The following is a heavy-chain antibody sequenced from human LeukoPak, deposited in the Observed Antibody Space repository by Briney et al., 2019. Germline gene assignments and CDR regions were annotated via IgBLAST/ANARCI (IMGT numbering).Heavy chain of an antibody. CDR2: IYPGDSDT. D-gene: IGHD6-13*01. Sequence: GESLKISCKGSGYSFTSYWIGWVRQMPGKGLEWMGIIYPGDSDTRYSPSLQGQVTISADKSISTAYLQWSSLKASDTAMYYCARHSPTVAAAADLWGQGTLVTVSS. CDR3: ARHSPTVAAAADL. CDR1: GYSFTSYW. J-gene: IGHJ5*02. V-gene: IGHV5-51*01.